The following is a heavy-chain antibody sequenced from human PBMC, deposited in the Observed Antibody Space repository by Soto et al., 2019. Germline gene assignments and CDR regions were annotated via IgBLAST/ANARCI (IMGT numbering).Heavy chain of an antibody. D-gene: IGHD4-4*01. V-gene: IGHV4-59*08. CDR3: ARHSSQYAGYYYMDV. Sequence: SETLSLTCTVSGGSISRYFWSWIRQPPGKGLEWIGFTYSSGSAYYIPSLQSRVFISVDTSNNQFSLNLISVTAADTAVYYCARHSSQYAGYYYMDVWGRGTTVTVSS. CDR1: GGSISRYF. J-gene: IGHJ6*03. CDR2: TYSSGSA.